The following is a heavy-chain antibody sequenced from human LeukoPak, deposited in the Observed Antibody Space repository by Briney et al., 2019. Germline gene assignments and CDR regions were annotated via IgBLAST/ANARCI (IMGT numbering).Heavy chain of an antibody. D-gene: IGHD2/OR15-2a*01. CDR3: ARGLSPYYYYMDV. CDR1: GYTFTGFY. V-gene: IGHV1-69*13. J-gene: IGHJ6*03. Sequence: ASVKVSCKASGYTFTGFYMHWVRQAPGQGLEWMGGIIPIFGTANYAQKFQGRVTITADESTSTAYMELSSLRSEDTAVYYCARGLSPYYYYMDVWGKGTTVTISS. CDR2: IIPIFGTA.